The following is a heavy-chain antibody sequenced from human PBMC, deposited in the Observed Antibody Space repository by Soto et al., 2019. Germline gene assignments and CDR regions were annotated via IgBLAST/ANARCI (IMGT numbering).Heavy chain of an antibody. CDR2: IYPGDSDT. CDR3: ARRISSFDYGHFDY. J-gene: IGHJ4*02. Sequence: GESLKISCKGSGYSLTTYWIGWVRQMPGKGLEWMGIIYPGDSDTRYSPSFQGQVTISADKSISTAYLQWSSLKASDTAMYYCARRISSFDYGHFDYWGQGTLVTVSS. D-gene: IGHD3-10*01. V-gene: IGHV5-51*01. CDR1: GYSLTTYW.